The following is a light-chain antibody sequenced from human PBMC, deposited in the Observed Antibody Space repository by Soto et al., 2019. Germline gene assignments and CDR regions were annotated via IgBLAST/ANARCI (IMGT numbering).Light chain of an antibody. CDR3: RQYNTFPLT. CDR2: KAS. Sequence: DIQMTQSPSTLSASVGDRVTISCRASQTISTWLVWYQQKPGKAPNLLIYKASSLESGVPSRFSGSGSGTEFTLTISSLQPDDFATYYCRQYNTFPLTFGGGTKVDIK. J-gene: IGKJ4*01. V-gene: IGKV1-5*03. CDR1: QTISTW.